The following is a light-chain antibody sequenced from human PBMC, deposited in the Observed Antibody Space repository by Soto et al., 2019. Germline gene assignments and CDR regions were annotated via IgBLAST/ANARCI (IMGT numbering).Light chain of an antibody. V-gene: IGLV2-14*01. CDR3: SSYTISSTVV. CDR2: DVS. Sequence: QSALTQPASVSGSPGQSITISCTGTSSDVGGYNYVSWYQQHPGKAPKLMIYDVSNRPSGVSSRFSGSKSGNTASLSISGLQPEDEADYYCSSYTISSTVVFGGGTTLTVL. CDR1: SSDVGGYNY. J-gene: IGLJ2*01.